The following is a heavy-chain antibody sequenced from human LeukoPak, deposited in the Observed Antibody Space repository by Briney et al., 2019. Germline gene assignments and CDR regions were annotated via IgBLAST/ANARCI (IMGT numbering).Heavy chain of an antibody. CDR1: GFTFSSYA. V-gene: IGHV3-30-3*01. D-gene: IGHD2-15*01. J-gene: IGHJ4*02. CDR2: ISYDGSNK. Sequence: GGSLRLSCAASGFTFSSYAMHWVRQAPGKGLEWVAVISYDGSNKYYADSVKGRFTISRDNSKNTLYLQMNSLRAEDTAVYYCASDLSGVDYWGQGTLVTVSS. CDR3: ASDLSGVDY.